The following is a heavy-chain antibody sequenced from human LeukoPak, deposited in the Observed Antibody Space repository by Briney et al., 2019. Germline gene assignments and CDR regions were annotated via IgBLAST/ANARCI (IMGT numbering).Heavy chain of an antibody. J-gene: IGHJ6*03. CDR1: GGSISSSSYY. CDR2: IYYSGST. Sequence: SETLSLTCTVSGGSISSSSYYWGWIRQPPGKGLEWIGSIYYSGSTYYNPSLKSRVTISVDASKNQFSLKLTSVTAADTAVYYCARGRMGQWLVRHRDYYYIDVWGKGTTVTVSS. CDR3: ARGRMGQWLVRHRDYYYIDV. V-gene: IGHV4-39*07. D-gene: IGHD6-19*01.